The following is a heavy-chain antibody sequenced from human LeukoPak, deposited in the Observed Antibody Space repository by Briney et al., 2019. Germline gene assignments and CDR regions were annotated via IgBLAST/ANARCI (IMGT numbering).Heavy chain of an antibody. CDR2: IYYSGST. CDR3: ARGSGYYDSSGYQGDFYFDY. V-gene: IGHV4-59*01. J-gene: IGHJ4*02. CDR1: GGSISSYY. D-gene: IGHD3-22*01. Sequence: SGTLSLTCTVSGGSISSYYWSWIRQPPGKGLEWIGYIYYSGSTNYNPSLKSRVTISVDTSKNQFSLKLSSVTAADTAVYYCARGSGYYDSSGYQGDFYFDYWGQGTLVTVSS.